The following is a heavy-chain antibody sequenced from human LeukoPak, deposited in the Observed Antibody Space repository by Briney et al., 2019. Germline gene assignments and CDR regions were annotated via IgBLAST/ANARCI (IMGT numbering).Heavy chain of an antibody. J-gene: IGHJ4*02. CDR1: DYTFTNYG. D-gene: IGHD2-8*01. CDR2: ISAYNGKT. Sequence: AASEKVSCKASDYTFTNYGVSWVRQAPGQGLEWMGWISAYNGKTYYAQKFQGRVTVTTDTSTSTAYMDLRSLRSDDTAVYYCARTNLDCKNGVCYDYWGQGTLVTVSS. V-gene: IGHV1-18*01. CDR3: ARTNLDCKNGVCYDY.